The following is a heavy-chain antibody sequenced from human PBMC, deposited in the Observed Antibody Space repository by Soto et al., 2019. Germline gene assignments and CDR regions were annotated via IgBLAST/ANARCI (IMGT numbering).Heavy chain of an antibody. D-gene: IGHD6-13*01. CDR3: ARDSLDIAAAGSPLYYYYGMDV. CDR2: IWYDGSNK. Sequence: QVQLVESGGGVVQPGRSLRLSCAASGFTFSSYGMHWVRQAPGKGLEWVAVIWYDGSNKYYADSVKGRFTISRDNSKNTLYLQMNSLRAEDTAVYYCARDSLDIAAAGSPLYYYYGMDVWGQGTTVTVSS. CDR1: GFTFSSYG. J-gene: IGHJ6*02. V-gene: IGHV3-33*01.